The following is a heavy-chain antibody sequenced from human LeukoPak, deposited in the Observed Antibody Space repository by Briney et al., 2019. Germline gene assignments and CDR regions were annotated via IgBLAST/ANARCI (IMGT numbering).Heavy chain of an antibody. CDR1: GFTFSSYA. V-gene: IGHV3-23*01. Sequence: AGTLRLSCAASGFTFSSYALSWVRQAPRKGLEWVSAISGSGGSTYYADSVKSRFTISRDNSKNTLYLQMNSLRAEDTALYCWARGAFYDYWGQESLGTVSS. CDR3: ARGAFYDY. D-gene: IGHD2/OR15-2a*01. CDR2: ISGSGGST. J-gene: IGHJ4*02.